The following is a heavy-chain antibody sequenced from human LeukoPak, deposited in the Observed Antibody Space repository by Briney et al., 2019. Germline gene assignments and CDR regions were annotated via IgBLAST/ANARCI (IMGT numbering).Heavy chain of an antibody. V-gene: IGHV3-7*01. J-gene: IGHJ4*02. CDR2: INEDGSEK. Sequence: GGSLRLSCAGSGFTFSTYWMSWVRQVPGKGLEWVANINEDGSEKNYVDSVKGRFTISRDNAKNLVYLQLNSLRAEDTAIYYCARDKVVGASRFEYWGQGTLVSVSS. D-gene: IGHD1-26*01. CDR3: ARDKVVGASRFEY. CDR1: GFTFSTYW.